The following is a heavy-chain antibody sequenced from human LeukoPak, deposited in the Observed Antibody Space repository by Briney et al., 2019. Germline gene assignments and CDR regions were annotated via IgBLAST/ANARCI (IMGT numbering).Heavy chain of an antibody. Sequence: GASVKVSCKASGYTFTGYSMHWVRQAPGQGLEWMGWINPNSGGTDCAQRFQGRVTMTRDTSITMLYMEMSSLTPDDTAVYYCARAGYCSDGKCYTFDYWGQGTLVTVSS. CDR1: GYTFTGYS. D-gene: IGHD2-15*01. V-gene: IGHV1-2*02. CDR2: INPNSGGT. J-gene: IGHJ4*02. CDR3: ARAGYCSDGKCYTFDY.